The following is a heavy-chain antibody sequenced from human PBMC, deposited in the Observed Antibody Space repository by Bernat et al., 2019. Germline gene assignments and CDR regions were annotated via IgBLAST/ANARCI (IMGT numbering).Heavy chain of an antibody. J-gene: IGHJ4*02. CDR1: GFSVSSNF. CDR2: IYSNGNT. Sequence: EVQLAESGGGLIQPGGSLRLSCAASGFSVSSNFMSWVRQTPGRGPEWVSFIYSNGNTYHADSVKGRFTISRDTSTNALYLQMNNLRAEDTAVYYCASSARAEAAGLIDYWGQGTLVTVSS. CDR3: ASSARAEAAGLIDY. V-gene: IGHV3-53*01. D-gene: IGHD6-13*01.